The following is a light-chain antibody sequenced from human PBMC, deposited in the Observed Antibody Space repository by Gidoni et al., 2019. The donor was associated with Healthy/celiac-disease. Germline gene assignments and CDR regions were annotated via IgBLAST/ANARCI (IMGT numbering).Light chain of an antibody. Sequence: EIVLTPSPGTLSLSPGARATLSCRASQSVSSSYLAWYQQKPGQAPRLLIYGASSRATGIPDRFSGSGSGTDFTLTISRLEPEDFAVYYCQQYGSSPTAFGQGTKVEIK. CDR3: QQYGSSPTA. CDR2: GAS. CDR1: QSVSSSY. J-gene: IGKJ1*01. V-gene: IGKV3-20*01.